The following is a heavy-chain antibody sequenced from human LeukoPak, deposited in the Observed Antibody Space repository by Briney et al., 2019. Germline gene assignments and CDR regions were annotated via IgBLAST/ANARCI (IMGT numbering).Heavy chain of an antibody. Sequence: SETLSLTCTVSGGSISSSSYYWGWIRQHPGKGLEWIGYIYYSGSTYYNPSLKSRVTISLDTSKNQFSLKVTSVSAADTAVYYCARGRSNYYDSSGYYRFDYWGQGTLVTVSS. CDR1: GGSISSSSYY. CDR3: ARGRSNYYDSSGYYRFDY. CDR2: IYYSGST. J-gene: IGHJ4*02. D-gene: IGHD3-22*01. V-gene: IGHV4-39*07.